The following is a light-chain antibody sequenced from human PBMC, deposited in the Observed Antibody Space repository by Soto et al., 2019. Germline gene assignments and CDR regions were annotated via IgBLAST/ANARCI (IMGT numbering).Light chain of an antibody. J-gene: IGKJ5*01. CDR1: QSISTD. V-gene: IGKV3-11*01. CDR2: DAS. Sequence: EIVMTQSPASLSVSPWERATFSFLANQSISTDLAWYQQKPGQAPRLLIYDASNRATGIPARFSGSGSGTDFTLTISSIEPEDFAVYYCKQRSNWPGNFGQGTRLEIK. CDR3: KQRSNWPGN.